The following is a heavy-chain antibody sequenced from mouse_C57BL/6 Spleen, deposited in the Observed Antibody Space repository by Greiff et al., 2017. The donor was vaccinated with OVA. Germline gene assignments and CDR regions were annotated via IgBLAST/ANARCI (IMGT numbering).Heavy chain of an antibody. CDR2: IYPGDGDT. D-gene: IGHD2-3*01. CDR3: ARWGLLPSYYYAMDY. J-gene: IGHJ4*01. V-gene: IGHV1-82*01. Sequence: VQLQQSGPELVKPGASVKISCKASGYAFSSSWMNWVKQRPGKGLEWIGRIYPGDGDTNYNGKFKGKATLTADKSSSTAYMQLSSLTSEDSAVYFCARWGLLPSYYYAMDYWGQGTSVTVSS. CDR1: GYAFSSSW.